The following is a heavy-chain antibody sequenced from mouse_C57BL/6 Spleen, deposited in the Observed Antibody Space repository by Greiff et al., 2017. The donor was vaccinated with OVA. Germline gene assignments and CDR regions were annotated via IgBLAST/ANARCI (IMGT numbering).Heavy chain of an antibody. CDR3: GREGYGSRWEFDV. CDR2: IYPGSGST. Sequence: QVQLQQPGAELVKPGASVKMSCKASGYTFTSYWITWVKQRPGQGLEWIGDIYPGSGSTNYNEKFKSKATLTVDTSSSTAYMQLSSLTSEDSAVQYRGREGYGSRWEFDVWGTGTTVTVSS. D-gene: IGHD1-1*01. CDR1: GYTFTSYW. J-gene: IGHJ1*03. V-gene: IGHV1-55*01.